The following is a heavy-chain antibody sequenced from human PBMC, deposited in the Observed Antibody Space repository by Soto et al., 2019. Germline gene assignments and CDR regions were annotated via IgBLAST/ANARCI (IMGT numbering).Heavy chain of an antibody. V-gene: IGHV3-48*01. D-gene: IGHD2-15*01. J-gene: IGHJ4*02. Sequence: GGSLRLSCAASGFIFSSYSMNWVRQAPGKGLEWVSYISSSNNTIYYAEYVKGRFTNSRDNSKNTLSLQMNSLRIEDTAVYYCAGYPNFGGFWGPGTQVTVSS. CDR2: ISSSNNTI. CDR3: AGYPNFGGF. CDR1: GFIFSSYS.